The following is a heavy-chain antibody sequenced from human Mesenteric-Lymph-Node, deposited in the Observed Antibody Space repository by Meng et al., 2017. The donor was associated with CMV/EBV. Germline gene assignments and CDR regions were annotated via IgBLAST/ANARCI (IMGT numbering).Heavy chain of an antibody. Sequence: QVQLHRWGAGCLKPSGTLSVTGAVYGGSFSGYYWNWIRQSPEKGLEWIGEINHSGSTTYNPSFTSRIIISVDTSTNQISLNMSSVTAADTAVYYCARGSSYDILTGYFDYWGQGALVTVSS. D-gene: IGHD3-9*01. V-gene: IGHV4-34*01. J-gene: IGHJ4*02. CDR1: GGSFSGYY. CDR3: ARGSSYDILTGYFDY. CDR2: INHSGST.